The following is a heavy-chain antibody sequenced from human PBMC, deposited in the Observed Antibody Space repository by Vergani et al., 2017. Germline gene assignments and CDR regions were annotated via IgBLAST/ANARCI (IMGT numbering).Heavy chain of an antibody. V-gene: IGHV3-33*01. CDR2: IWYDGSNK. J-gene: IGHJ6*02. D-gene: IGHD6-19*01. Sequence: QVQLVESGGGVVQPGRSLRLSCAASGFTFSSYGMHWVRQAPGKGLEWVAVIWYDGSNKYYADSVKGRFTISRDNSKNTLYLQMNSLRAEDTAVYYCARGSEQWLGDNGMDVWGQGTTVTVSS. CDR3: ARGSEQWLGDNGMDV. CDR1: GFTFSSYG.